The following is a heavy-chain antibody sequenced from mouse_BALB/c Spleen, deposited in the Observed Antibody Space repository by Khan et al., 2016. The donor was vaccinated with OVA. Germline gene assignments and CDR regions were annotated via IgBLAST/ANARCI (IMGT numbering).Heavy chain of an antibody. CDR2: ISYSGST. V-gene: IGHV3-2*02. D-gene: IGHD4-1*01. Sequence: EVQLQESGPGLVKPSQSLSLTCTVTGYSITSDYAWNWIRQFPGNKLEWMGYISYSGSTTYNPSLKSRISITRDTSKDQFFLQLKSVTSEDTATYYCASELGRSYAIDYWGQGTSVTVSS. CDR1: GYSITSDYA. CDR3: ASELGRSYAIDY. J-gene: IGHJ4*01.